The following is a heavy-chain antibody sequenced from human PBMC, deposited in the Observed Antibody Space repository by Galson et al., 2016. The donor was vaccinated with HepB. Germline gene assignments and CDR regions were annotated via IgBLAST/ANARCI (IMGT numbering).Heavy chain of an antibody. CDR2: IYWNDDQ. V-gene: IGHV2-5*01. Sequence: PALVKPTQTLTLTCTCSGFSLTTSGVGVAWIRQPPGKALEWLALIYWNDDQRYSTSLKSRLTITKDTSKNQVVLTMTNMDPVDTAPYYCAHRPSYYGSGSTSFDIWGQGTMVTVSS. J-gene: IGHJ3*02. D-gene: IGHD3-10*01. CDR1: GFSLTTSGVG. CDR3: AHRPSYYGSGSTSFDI.